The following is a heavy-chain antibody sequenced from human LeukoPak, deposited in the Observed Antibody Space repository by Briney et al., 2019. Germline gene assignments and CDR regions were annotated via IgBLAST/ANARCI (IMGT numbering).Heavy chain of an antibody. J-gene: IGHJ6*03. CDR2: IYYSGST. CDR3: ARAVKASAWFDRHYMDV. D-gene: IGHD3-10*01. Sequence: KTSETLSLTCTVSGGSISSYYWSWIRQPPGKGLEWIGYIYYSGSTNYNPSLKSRVTTSVDTSKNQFSLKLSSVTAADTAVYYCARAVKASAWFDRHYMDVWGKGTTVTISS. CDR1: GGSISSYY. V-gene: IGHV4-59*01.